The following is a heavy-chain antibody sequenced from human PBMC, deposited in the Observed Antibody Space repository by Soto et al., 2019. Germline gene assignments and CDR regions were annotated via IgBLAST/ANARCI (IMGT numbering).Heavy chain of an antibody. CDR1: GGSISSSSYY. CDR3: ARRLHDYGDYFRGDYYMDV. V-gene: IGHV4-39*01. Sequence: SETLSLTCTVSGGSISSSSYYWGWIRQPPGKGLEWIGSIYYSGSTYYNPSLKSRVTISVDTSKNQFSLKLSSVTAADTAVYYCARRLHDYGDYFRGDYYMDVWGKGTTVTVSS. CDR2: IYYSGST. J-gene: IGHJ6*03. D-gene: IGHD4-17*01.